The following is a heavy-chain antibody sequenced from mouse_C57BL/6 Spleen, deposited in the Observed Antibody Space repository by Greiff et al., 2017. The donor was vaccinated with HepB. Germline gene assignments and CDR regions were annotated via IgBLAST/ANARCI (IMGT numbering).Heavy chain of an antibody. CDR2: IYPGDGDT. V-gene: IGHV1-82*01. D-gene: IGHD4-1*02. J-gene: IGHJ1*03. CDR1: GYAFSSSW. Sequence: QVQLQQSGPELVKPGASVKISCKASGYAFSSSWMNWVKQRPGKGLEWIGRIYPGDGDTNYNGKFKGKATLTADTSSSTAYMQVSSLTSEDSAVYFCARPSTGPHWYFDVWGTGTTVTVSS. CDR3: ARPSTGPHWYFDV.